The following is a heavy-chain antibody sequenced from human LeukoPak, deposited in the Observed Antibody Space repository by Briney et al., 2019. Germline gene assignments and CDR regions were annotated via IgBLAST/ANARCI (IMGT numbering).Heavy chain of an antibody. CDR1: GGSITSYY. J-gene: IGHJ4*02. Sequence: SETLSLTCTVSGGSITSYYWNWVRQPPGKGLEWLGYIYPSGSTNYSPSLKGRVTISVDTSKNQFSLKLSSVTAADTAVYYCARLYDSRVDYWGQGTLVTVSS. V-gene: IGHV4-4*09. CDR3: ARLYDSRVDY. CDR2: IYPSGST. D-gene: IGHD3-22*01.